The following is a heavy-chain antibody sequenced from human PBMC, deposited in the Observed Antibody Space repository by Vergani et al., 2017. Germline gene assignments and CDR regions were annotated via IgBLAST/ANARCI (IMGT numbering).Heavy chain of an antibody. V-gene: IGHV3-48*01. CDR3: ARGPELEHLHFPY. D-gene: IGHD1/OR15-1a*01. J-gene: IGHJ4*02. CDR1: GFTFSSYG. Sequence: VQLVESGGGVVQPGRSLRLSCAASGFTFSSYGMNWVRQAPGKGLEWVSYISSSSSTIYYADSVKGRFTISRDNAKNSLYLQMNSLRAEDTAVYYCARGPELEHLHFPYWGQGTLVTVSS. CDR2: ISSSSSTI.